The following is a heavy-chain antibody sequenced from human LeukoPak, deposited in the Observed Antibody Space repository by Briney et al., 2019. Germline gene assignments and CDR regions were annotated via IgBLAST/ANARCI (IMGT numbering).Heavy chain of an antibody. Sequence: SETLSLTCTVSGGSISSGGYYWSWIRQHPGKGLEWIGYIYYSGSTYYNPSLKSRVSISVDTSKNHFSLKLSSVTAADTVVYYCARVTLPGRDGYNGGGYYFDYWGQGTLVTVSS. D-gene: IGHD5-24*01. V-gene: IGHV4-31*03. CDR2: IYYSGST. CDR1: GGSISSGGYY. CDR3: ARVTLPGRDGYNGGGYYFDY. J-gene: IGHJ4*02.